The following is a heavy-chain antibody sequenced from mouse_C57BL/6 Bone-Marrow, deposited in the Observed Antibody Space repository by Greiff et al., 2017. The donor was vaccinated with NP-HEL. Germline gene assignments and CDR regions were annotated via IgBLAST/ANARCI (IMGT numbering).Heavy chain of an antibody. CDR2: IDPENGDT. CDR1: GFNIKDDY. CDR3: TRARLNY. D-gene: IGHD2-12*01. V-gene: IGHV14-4*01. J-gene: IGHJ3*01. Sequence: EVQLQQSGAELVRPGASVKLSCTASGFNIKDDYMHWVKQRPEQGLEWIGWIDPENGDTEYASKFQGKATITADTSSNTAYLQLSSLTSEDTAVYYCTRARLNYWGQGTLVTVSA.